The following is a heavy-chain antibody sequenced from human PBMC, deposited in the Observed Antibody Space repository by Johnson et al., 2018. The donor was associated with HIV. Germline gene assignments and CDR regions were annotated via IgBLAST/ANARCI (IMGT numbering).Heavy chain of an antibody. CDR2: IGTAGDT. CDR3: AREGAWEVRPGAFDI. J-gene: IGHJ3*02. CDR1: GFIVSAYW. Sequence: LSCAASGFIVSAYWMTWVRQAPGKGLEWVSAIGTAGDTYYPGSVKGRFTISRENAKNSLYLQMNSLRAGDTAVYHCAREGAWEVRPGAFDIWGQGTTVTVSS. D-gene: IGHD1-26*01. V-gene: IGHV3-13*01.